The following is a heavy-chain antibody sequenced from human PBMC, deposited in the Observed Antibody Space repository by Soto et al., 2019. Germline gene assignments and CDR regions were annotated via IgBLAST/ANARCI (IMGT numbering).Heavy chain of an antibody. CDR1: CGSISSYY. CDR2: IYYSGST. D-gene: IGHD3-3*01. J-gene: IGHJ4*01. Sequence: PSETLSLTCTVSCGSISSYYWSWIRQPPGKGLEWIGYIYYSGSTNYNPSLKSRVTISVDTSKNQFSLKLSSVTAADTAVYYCARAIIALTYYDFWSGSYYFDYWGHGTLVTVSS. V-gene: IGHV4-59*01. CDR3: ARAIIALTYYDFWSGSYYFDY.